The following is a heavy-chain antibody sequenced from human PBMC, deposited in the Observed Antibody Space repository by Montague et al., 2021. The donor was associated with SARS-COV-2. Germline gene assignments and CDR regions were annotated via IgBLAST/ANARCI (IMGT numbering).Heavy chain of an antibody. CDR3: ARHAGYDYGKDLYYYYDPGMDV. D-gene: IGHD4-17*01. J-gene: IGHJ6*02. CDR1: GGSISSSSYY. Sequence: SETLSLTCTVSGGSISSSSYYWGWIRQPPGKGLEWIGSIYYSGSTYYNPSLKSRVTISVDTTKNQFSLKLSSAPAADTAVYYCARHAGYDYGKDLYYYYDPGMDVWGQGTPVTVSS. V-gene: IGHV4-39*01. CDR2: IYYSGST.